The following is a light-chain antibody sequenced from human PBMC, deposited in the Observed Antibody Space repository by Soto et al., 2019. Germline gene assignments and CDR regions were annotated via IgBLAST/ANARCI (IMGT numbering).Light chain of an antibody. J-gene: IGKJ4*01. CDR1: QSVSSY. Sequence: EIVLTQSPATLSLSPGERATLSCRASQSVSSYLAWYQQKPGQAPRLLIYDASNRATGIPARFSGSGSGTDFTLTISSLEPEDFATYYCQQSYSTPFTFGGGTKVDIK. CDR3: QQSYSTPFT. V-gene: IGKV3-11*01. CDR2: DAS.